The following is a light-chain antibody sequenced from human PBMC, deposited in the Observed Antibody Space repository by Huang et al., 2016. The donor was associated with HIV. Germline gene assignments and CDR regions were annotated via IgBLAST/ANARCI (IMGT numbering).Light chain of an antibody. Sequence: EIVMTQSPATLSVSPGERVTLSCRASQTVNNNLAWYQRKPGQPPRLLIHGAATRATVIPARFSGSGSGTEFTLTISSLQSEDFAVYYCQQYNNWPPRYTFGQGTKLDIK. CDR3: QQYNNWPPRYT. J-gene: IGKJ2*01. V-gene: IGKV3-15*01. CDR2: GAA. CDR1: QTVNNN.